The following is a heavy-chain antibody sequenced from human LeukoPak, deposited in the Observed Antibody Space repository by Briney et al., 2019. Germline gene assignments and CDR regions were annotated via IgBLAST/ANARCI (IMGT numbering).Heavy chain of an antibody. CDR1: GFTFSSYW. Sequence: GGSLRLSCAASGFTFSSYWMSWVRQAPGKGLEWVANIKQDGSEKYYVDSVKGRFTISRDNAKNTLYLQMNSLRAEDTAVYYCAKDPSILWWPDYWGQGTLVTVSS. D-gene: IGHD2-21*01. CDR2: IKQDGSEK. CDR3: AKDPSILWWPDY. J-gene: IGHJ4*02. V-gene: IGHV3-7*03.